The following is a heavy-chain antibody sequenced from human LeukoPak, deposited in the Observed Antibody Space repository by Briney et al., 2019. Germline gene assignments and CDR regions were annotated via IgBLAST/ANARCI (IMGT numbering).Heavy chain of an antibody. CDR2: ISGSGGST. D-gene: IGHD3-10*01. CDR1: GFTFTNYA. CDR3: ARDLSPVVRASPMGY. J-gene: IGHJ4*02. V-gene: IGHV3-23*01. Sequence: GGSLRLSCAASGFTFTNYAMSWVRQAPGKGLEWVSIISGSGGSTYYADSVKGRFTISSDTSKNTLYLQMNSLRAEDTAVYYCARDLSPVVRASPMGYWGQGTLVTVSS.